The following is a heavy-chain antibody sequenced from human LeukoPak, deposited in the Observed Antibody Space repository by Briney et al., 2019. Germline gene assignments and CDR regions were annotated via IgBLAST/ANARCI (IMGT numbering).Heavy chain of an antibody. J-gene: IGHJ4*02. D-gene: IGHD3-10*01. V-gene: IGHV4-34*01. CDR2: INHSGST. CDR1: GGSFSGYY. Sequence: SETLSLTCAVYGGSFSGYYWSWIRQPPGKGLEWIGEINHSGSTNYNPSLKSRVTISVDTSKNQFSLKLSSVTAADTAVYYCARGGGGFGEAPKYWGQGTLVTVSS. CDR3: ARGGGGFGEAPKY.